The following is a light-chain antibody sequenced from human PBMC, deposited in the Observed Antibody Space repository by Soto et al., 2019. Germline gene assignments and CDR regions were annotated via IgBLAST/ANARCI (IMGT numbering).Light chain of an antibody. CDR1: SSNIGAGYD. CDR3: QSYDSSLSGSV. Sequence: QSVLTQPTSVSGAPGQRVIISCTGRSSNIGAGYDVHWYQQLPGTAPKLLIYGNSNRPSGVPDRFSGSKSGTSASLAITGLQAEDEADYYCQSYDSSLSGSVFGGGTKLTVL. CDR2: GNS. J-gene: IGLJ3*02. V-gene: IGLV1-40*01.